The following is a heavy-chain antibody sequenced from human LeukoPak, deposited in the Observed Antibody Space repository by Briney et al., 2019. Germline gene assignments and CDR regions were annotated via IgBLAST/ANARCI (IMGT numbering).Heavy chain of an antibody. CDR3: ARGHRITMIVVVIDYFDY. CDR2: IRYDGSNK. J-gene: IGHJ4*02. CDR1: GFTFSSYG. V-gene: IGHV3-30*02. D-gene: IGHD3-22*01. Sequence: GGSLRLSCAASGFTFSSYGMHWVRQAPGKGLEWVAFIRYDGSNKYYADSVKGRFTISRDNSKNTLYLQMNGLRAEDTAVYYCARGHRITMIVVVIDYFDYWGQGTLVTVSS.